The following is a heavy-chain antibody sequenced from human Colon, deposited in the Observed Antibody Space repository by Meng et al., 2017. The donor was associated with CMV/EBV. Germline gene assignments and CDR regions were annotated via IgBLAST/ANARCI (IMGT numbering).Heavy chain of an antibody. CDR1: GDSVSSSSSY. Sequence: SETLSLTCTVSGDSVSSSSSYWAWIRQAPGKGLEWIGYRQHNGYTNYNPSLKSRGAMSVDTSKNQFSLKLSSVTPADTAVYYCARGTNFDWLLQDYWGQGTLVTVSS. CDR3: ARGTNFDWLLQDY. J-gene: IGHJ4*02. D-gene: IGHD3-9*01. CDR2: RQHNGYT. V-gene: IGHV4-61*01.